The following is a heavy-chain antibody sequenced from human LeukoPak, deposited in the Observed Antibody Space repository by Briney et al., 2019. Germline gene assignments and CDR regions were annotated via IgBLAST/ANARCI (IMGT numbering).Heavy chain of an antibody. J-gene: IGHJ4*02. D-gene: IGHD3-10*01. V-gene: IGHV1-18*01. CDR2: ISAYNDDT. CDR1: GYTFTSYG. CDR3: ARDVRSPMVRGVVFDY. Sequence: ASVKVSCKASGYTFTSYGISWVRQAPGQGLEWMGWISAYNDDTNYVQKSQDRVTMTTDTSTSTAYMELGSLRSDDTAVYYCARDVRSPMVRGVVFDYWGQGTLVTVSS.